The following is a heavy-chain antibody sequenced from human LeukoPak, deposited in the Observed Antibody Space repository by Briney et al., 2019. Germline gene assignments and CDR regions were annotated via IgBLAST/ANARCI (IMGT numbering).Heavy chain of an antibody. CDR2: INQDESVK. Sequence: GGSLRLSCAASGFTFTNYWMTWVRQAPGKGLEFVANINQDESVKDYVDSVKGRFTISRDNAENSLHLQMNSLRVEDTAVYYCARDPGSSAFDYWGQGTLVTVSS. D-gene: IGHD5/OR15-5a*01. V-gene: IGHV3-7*01. CDR3: ARDPGSSAFDY. J-gene: IGHJ4*02. CDR1: GFTFTNYW.